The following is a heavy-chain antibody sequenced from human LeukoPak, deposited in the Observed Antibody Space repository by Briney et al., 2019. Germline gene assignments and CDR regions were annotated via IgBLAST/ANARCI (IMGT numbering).Heavy chain of an antibody. J-gene: IGHJ4*02. CDR2: INHSGST. V-gene: IGHV4-34*01. Sequence: KPSETLSLTCAVYGGSFSGYYWCWIRQPPGKGLEWIGEINHSGSTNYNPSLKSRVTISVDTSKNQFSLKLSSVTAADTAVYYCAPRRYLGPLVDYWGQGTLVTVSS. CDR3: APRRYLGPLVDY. D-gene: IGHD1-1*01. CDR1: GGSFSGYY.